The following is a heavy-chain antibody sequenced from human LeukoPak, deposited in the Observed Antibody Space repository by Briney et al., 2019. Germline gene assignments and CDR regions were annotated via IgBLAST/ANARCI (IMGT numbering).Heavy chain of an antibody. D-gene: IGHD3-16*01. J-gene: IGHJ6*02. CDR2: INHNGNVN. Sequence: QPGGSLRLSCAACGFTFSSYWMNWARQAPGKGLEWVASINHNGNVNYYVDSVKGRFTISRDNAKNSLYLQMSNLRAEDTAVYFCARGGGLDVWGQGATVTVSS. V-gene: IGHV3-7*03. CDR1: GFTFSSYW. CDR3: ARGGGLDV.